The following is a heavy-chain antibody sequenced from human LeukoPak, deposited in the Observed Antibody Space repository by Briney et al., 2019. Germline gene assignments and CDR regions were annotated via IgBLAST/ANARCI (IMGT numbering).Heavy chain of an antibody. CDR2: INQGGSDK. D-gene: IGHD1-14*01. CDR3: TRDRSRAEDD. J-gene: IGHJ4*02. Sequence: GGSLRLSCAASGFTFSGHWMSWVHQAPGKGLEWVANINQGGSDKYYVDSVKGRFTISRDNANNLLYLQMNSLRGEDTAVYYCTRDRSRAEDDWGQGTLVTVSS. CDR1: GFTFSGHW. V-gene: IGHV3-7*01.